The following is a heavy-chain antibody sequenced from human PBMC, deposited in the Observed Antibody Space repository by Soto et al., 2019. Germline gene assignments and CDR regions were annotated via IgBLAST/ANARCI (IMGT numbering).Heavy chain of an antibody. D-gene: IGHD4-17*01. Sequence: LSLSCAASGFTFSDYAMHWVRQAPGKGLEWVAIISFDGSNEHYADSVQGRFTISRDNSENTLYLQMNSLRADDTAVYYCARPAATVIFYSGMDVWGQGTTVTVSS. CDR2: ISFDGSNE. CDR3: ARPAATVIFYSGMDV. V-gene: IGHV3-30-3*01. J-gene: IGHJ6*02. CDR1: GFTFSDYA.